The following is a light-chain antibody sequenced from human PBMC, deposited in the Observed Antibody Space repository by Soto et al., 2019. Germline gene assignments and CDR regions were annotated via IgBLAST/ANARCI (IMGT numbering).Light chain of an antibody. V-gene: IGKV3-15*01. CDR2: GAS. J-gene: IGKJ2*01. Sequence: EIVMTQSPASLSVSPGEGATLSCRASQTVASNLAWYQQKPGQAPRLLIHGASTRATGVPARFSGSGSGTDFPLTISSLQSEDFAFYYCQQYQNWPSQYSFGQGTKLQIK. CDR3: QQYQNWPSQYS. CDR1: QTVASN.